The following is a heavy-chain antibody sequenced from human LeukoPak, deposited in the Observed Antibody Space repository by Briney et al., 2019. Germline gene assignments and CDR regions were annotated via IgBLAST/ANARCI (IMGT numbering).Heavy chain of an antibody. CDR2: IIPIFGTA. Sequence: ASVKVSCKASGGTFSSYAISWVRQAPGQGLEWMGGIIPIFGTANYAQKLQGRVTITADESTSTAYMELSSLRSEDTAVYYCARGLVATMWTADYWGQGTLVTVSS. D-gene: IGHD5-12*01. CDR1: GGTFSSYA. CDR3: ARGLVATMWTADY. V-gene: IGHV1-69*13. J-gene: IGHJ4*02.